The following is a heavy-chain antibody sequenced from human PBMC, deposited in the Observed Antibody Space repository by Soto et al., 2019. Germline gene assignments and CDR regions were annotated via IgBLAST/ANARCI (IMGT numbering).Heavy chain of an antibody. CDR1: GYTFSTYG. V-gene: IGHV1-18*01. D-gene: IGHD1-1*01. Sequence: QVQLVQSGAEVKKPGASVKVSCKASGYTFSTYGFSWVRQAPGQGLEWMGWIGADNGDTNYAQNFQGRVTMTTDTSPTTSYMELGSLTSDDTAVYFCARDSNGAEGFDPWGQGTLVTVSS. CDR3: ARDSNGAEGFDP. CDR2: IGADNGDT. J-gene: IGHJ5*02.